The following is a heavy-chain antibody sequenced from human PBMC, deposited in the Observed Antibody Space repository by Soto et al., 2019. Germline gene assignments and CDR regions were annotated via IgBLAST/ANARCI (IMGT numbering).Heavy chain of an antibody. CDR1: GGSISSYY. CDR3: AKDGAPRYCGRSSCHPAGAY. V-gene: IGHV4-59*01. Sequence: PSETLSLTCTVSGGSISSYYWSWIRQPPGKGLEWIGYIYYSGSTNYNPSVKGRFTISRDNSNNMLYLQMDSLRAEDTAVYYCAKDGAPRYCGRSSCHPAGAYWGQGTLVTVSS. J-gene: IGHJ4*02. CDR2: IYYSGST. D-gene: IGHD2-15*01.